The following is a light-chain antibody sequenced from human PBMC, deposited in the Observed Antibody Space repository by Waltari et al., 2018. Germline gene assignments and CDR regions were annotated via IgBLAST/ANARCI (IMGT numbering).Light chain of an antibody. CDR3: QQYGSSVMYT. V-gene: IGKV3-20*01. Sequence: VLTQSPVILSLSPGESATLSCRASQRLSKNYLAWYRQKPGRAPTPLSYGASSRATGIPDRFSGSGSGTDFSLTINRLEPEDFAVYYCQQYGSSVMYTFGQGTKLEIK. J-gene: IGKJ2*01. CDR2: GAS. CDR1: QRLSKNY.